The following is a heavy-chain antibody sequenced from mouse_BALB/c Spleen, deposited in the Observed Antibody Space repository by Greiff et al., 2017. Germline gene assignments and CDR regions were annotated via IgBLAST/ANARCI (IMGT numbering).Heavy chain of an antibody. CDR1: GFSLTSYD. V-gene: IGHV2-9-2*01. CDR2: IWTGGGT. CDR3: VRVPYGSGYAMDY. D-gene: IGHD1-1*01. J-gene: IGHJ4*01. Sequence: QVQLKESGPGLVAPSQSLSITCTVSGFSLTSYDISWIRQPPGKGLEWLGVIWTGGGTNYNSAFMSRLSISKDNSKSQVFLKMNSLQTDDTAIYYCVRVPYGSGYAMDYWGQGTSVTVSS.